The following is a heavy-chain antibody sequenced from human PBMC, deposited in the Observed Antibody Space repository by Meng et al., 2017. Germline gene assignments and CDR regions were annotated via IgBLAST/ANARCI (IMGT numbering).Heavy chain of an antibody. CDR2: ISGSGGST. CDR1: GITFSSYA. CDR3: AKEGCSGGSCYV. Sequence: GELLKTSCAASGITFSSYAMSWVRQAPGKGLEWVSAISGSGGSTYYADSVKGRFTISRNNSKNTLYLQMDSLRAEDKAVYYCAKEGCSGGSCYVWGQGTLVTVSS. V-gene: IGHV3-23*01. D-gene: IGHD2-15*01. J-gene: IGHJ4*02.